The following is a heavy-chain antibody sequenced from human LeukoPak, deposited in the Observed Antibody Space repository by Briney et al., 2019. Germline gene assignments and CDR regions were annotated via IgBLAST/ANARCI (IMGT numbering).Heavy chain of an antibody. Sequence: PGGSLRLSCAAPGFTFSSYAMHWVRQAPGKGLEWVAVISYDGSNKYYADSVKGRFTISRDNSKNTLYLQMNSLRAEDTAVYYCAREPYYYDSSGAPYYWFDYWGQGTLVTVSS. V-gene: IGHV3-30*04. CDR2: ISYDGSNK. CDR3: AREPYYYDSSGAPYYWFDY. D-gene: IGHD3-22*01. CDR1: GFTFSSYA. J-gene: IGHJ4*02.